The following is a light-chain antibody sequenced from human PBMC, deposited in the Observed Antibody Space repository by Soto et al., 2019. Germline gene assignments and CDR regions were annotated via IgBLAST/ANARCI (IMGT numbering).Light chain of an antibody. V-gene: IGKV1-5*03. CDR2: KAS. J-gene: IGKJ1*01. CDR1: QSISSW. Sequence: DIQMTQSPSTLSASVGDRVTITCRASQSISSWLAWYQHKPGKAPNLLIYKASSLESGVPSRFSGSGSGTDFTLTISSLQPDDCATYYCQQYSSYSWTFGQGTQVEIK. CDR3: QQYSSYSWT.